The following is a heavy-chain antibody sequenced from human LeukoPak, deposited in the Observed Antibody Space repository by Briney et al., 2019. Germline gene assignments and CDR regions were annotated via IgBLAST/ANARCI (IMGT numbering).Heavy chain of an antibody. CDR3: ARGGGLDV. D-gene: IGHD3-16*01. CDR2: INHNGNVN. Sequence: PGGSLRLSCAASGFTISSYAMHWVRQAPGKGLEWVASINHNGNVNYYVDSVKGRFTISRDNAKNSLYLQMSNLRAEDTAVYFCARGGGLDVWGQGATVTVSS. CDR1: GFTISSYA. J-gene: IGHJ6*02. V-gene: IGHV3-7*03.